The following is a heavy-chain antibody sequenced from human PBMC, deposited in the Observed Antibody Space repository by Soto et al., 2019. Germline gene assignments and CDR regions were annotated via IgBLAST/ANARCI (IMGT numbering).Heavy chain of an antibody. Sequence: SETLSLTCSVSGGSISSSNYYWGWIRQPPGKRLEWIGSIYYSGSTYYNPSLKSRVTISVDTSKNQFSLRLSSVTAADTAVYYCARYCSHTSCYRDTFDDWGQGTLVT. V-gene: IGHV4-39*01. CDR3: ARYCSHTSCYRDTFDD. CDR1: GGSISSSNYY. J-gene: IGHJ4*02. CDR2: IYYSGST. D-gene: IGHD2-2*01.